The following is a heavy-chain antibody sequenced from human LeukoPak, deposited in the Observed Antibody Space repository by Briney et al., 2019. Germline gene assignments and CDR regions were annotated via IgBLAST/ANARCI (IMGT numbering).Heavy chain of an antibody. D-gene: IGHD2-2*01. CDR1: GYTFTSYG. V-gene: IGHV1-18*01. Sequence: GASVKVSFKASGYTFTSYGISWVRQAPGQGLEWMGWISAFNGNTNYAQKFQGRVTMSTDTSTSTAYMELRSLTTDDTAVYYCARDLDIVVVRGALRHYGVDVWGQGTTVTVSS. CDR3: ARDLDIVVVRGALRHYGVDV. CDR2: ISAFNGNT. J-gene: IGHJ6*02.